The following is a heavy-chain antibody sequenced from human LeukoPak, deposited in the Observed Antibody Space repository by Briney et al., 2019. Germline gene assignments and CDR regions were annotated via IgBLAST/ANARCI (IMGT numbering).Heavy chain of an antibody. CDR3: VRVVWFGELLYFDY. J-gene: IGHJ4*02. CDR1: GFTFSSYW. Sequence: QAGGSLRLSCAASGFTFSSYWMSWVRQAPGKGLEWVANIKQDGSEKYYVDSVKGRFTISRDNAKNSLYLQMNSLRAEDTAVYYCVRVVWFGELLYFDYWGQGTLVTVSS. V-gene: IGHV3-7*03. D-gene: IGHD3-10*01. CDR2: IKQDGSEK.